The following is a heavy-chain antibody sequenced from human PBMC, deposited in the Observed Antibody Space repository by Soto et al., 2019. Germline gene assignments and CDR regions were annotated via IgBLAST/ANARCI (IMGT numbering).Heavy chain of an antibody. CDR1: GFSFTSCS. V-gene: IGHV3-48*01. CDR3: ARVWVGYPGADY. Sequence: LRLSCTGSGFSFTSCSMIWVRQAPGKGLEWVSHIDSRGGTVSYADSVRGRFTISRDNAQNSLYLQMNSLSAEDTAVYYCARVWVGYPGADYWGQGTLVTVSS. J-gene: IGHJ4*02. CDR2: IDSRGGTV. D-gene: IGHD3-3*01.